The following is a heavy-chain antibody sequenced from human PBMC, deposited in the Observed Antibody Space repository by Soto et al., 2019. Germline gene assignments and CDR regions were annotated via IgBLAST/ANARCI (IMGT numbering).Heavy chain of an antibody. D-gene: IGHD2-8*01. Sequence: EVQLVESGGGLVQPGGTLRLSCAASGFTISNSYMSWVRQAPGKGLEWVSVLYRGNNTYYTDSVKGRFTISRHNSKNTLFLQMNSLRVEDTAVYFCARGMAYGGDYFDYLGQGTLVTVSS. CDR2: LYRGNNT. CDR1: GFTISNSY. CDR3: ARGMAYGGDYFDY. J-gene: IGHJ4*02. V-gene: IGHV3-53*04.